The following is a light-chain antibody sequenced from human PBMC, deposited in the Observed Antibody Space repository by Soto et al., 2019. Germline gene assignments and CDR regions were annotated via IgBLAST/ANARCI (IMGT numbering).Light chain of an antibody. Sequence: DIPMTQSPSSLSASVGGRVTITCRASQHISTYLNWYQQKPVKAPKLLIYDASSLQSGVPSRFSGSGSGTEFTLTIISLQREDFATYYCQQSYSTPRAFGGGTKVEIK. V-gene: IGKV1-39*01. CDR2: DAS. J-gene: IGKJ4*01. CDR1: QHISTY. CDR3: QQSYSTPRA.